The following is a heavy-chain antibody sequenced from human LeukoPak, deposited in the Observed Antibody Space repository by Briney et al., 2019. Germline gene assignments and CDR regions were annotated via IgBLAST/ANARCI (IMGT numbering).Heavy chain of an antibody. CDR3: AKGVETGEFDY. D-gene: IGHD7-27*01. V-gene: IGHV3-7*03. CDR1: GFTFSSYW. J-gene: IGHJ4*02. Sequence: GGSLRLSCAASGFTFSSYWMSWVRQAPGKGREWVANIKQDGSEKYYVDSVKGRFTISRDNSKNTLYLQMNSLRAEDTAVYYCAKGVETGEFDYWGQGTLVTVSS. CDR2: IKQDGSEK.